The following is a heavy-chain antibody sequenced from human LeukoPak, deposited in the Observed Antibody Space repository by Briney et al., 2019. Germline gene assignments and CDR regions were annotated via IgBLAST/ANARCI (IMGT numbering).Heavy chain of an antibody. V-gene: IGHV3-21*01. CDR3: AREVSEGFDF. Sequence: GGSLRLSCTASGFTFSGYSMSWIRQAPGKGLEWVSSFGTRSTSVYHAGSVKGRFAISRDNAKNSLYLQMNSLRAEDTALYYCAREVSEGFDFWGQGTLVTVSS. CDR2: FGTRSTSV. D-gene: IGHD3-22*01. J-gene: IGHJ4*02. CDR1: GFTFSGYS.